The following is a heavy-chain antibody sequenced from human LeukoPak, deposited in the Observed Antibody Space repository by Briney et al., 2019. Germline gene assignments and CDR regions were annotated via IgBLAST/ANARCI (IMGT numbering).Heavy chain of an antibody. D-gene: IGHD2-2*02. J-gene: IGHJ6*02. CDR1: GFTFSSYS. CDR2: ISSSSSYI. Sequence: GGSLRLSCAASGFTFSSYSMNWVRQAPGKGLKWVSSISSSSSYIYYADSVKGRLTISRDNAKNSLYLQMNSLRAEDTAVYYCARAYCSSTSCYSSYYGMDVWGQGTTVTVSS. CDR3: ARAYCSSTSCYSSYYGMDV. V-gene: IGHV3-21*01.